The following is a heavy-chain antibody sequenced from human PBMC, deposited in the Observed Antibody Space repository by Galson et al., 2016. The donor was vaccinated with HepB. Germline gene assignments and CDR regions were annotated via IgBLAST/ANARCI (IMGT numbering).Heavy chain of an antibody. V-gene: IGHV4-31*03. CDR1: GGSISSGGYY. CDR3: ARDRSSGSGSFGY. CDR2: IYHSGST. D-gene: IGHD3-10*01. J-gene: IGHJ4*02. Sequence: LSLTCTVSGGSISSGGYYWSWIRQHPGKGLEWIGYIYHSGSTYYNPSLKSRVSMSVDTSKNQFSLKLSSVTAADTAVYFCARDRSSGSGSFGYWGQGTLVTVSS.